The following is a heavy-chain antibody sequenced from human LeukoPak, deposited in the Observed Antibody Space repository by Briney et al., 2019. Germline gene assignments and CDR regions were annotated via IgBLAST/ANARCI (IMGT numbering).Heavy chain of an antibody. CDR2: IYPNTGGT. Sequence: GASVKVSCNTSGYSFTNYHMHWVRLAPGQGLEWMGHIYPNTGGTSYAQRFQGRVTMTRDTSISTAYMELSRLRSDDTAVYYCARVRKTANKNYYDSSGYYRFDYWGQGTLVTVSS. J-gene: IGHJ4*02. CDR1: GYSFTNYH. V-gene: IGHV1-2*06. CDR3: ARVRKTANKNYYDSSGYYRFDY. D-gene: IGHD3-22*01.